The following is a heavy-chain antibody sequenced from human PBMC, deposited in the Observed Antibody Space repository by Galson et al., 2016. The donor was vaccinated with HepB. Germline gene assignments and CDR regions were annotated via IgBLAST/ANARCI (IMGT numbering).Heavy chain of an antibody. CDR3: ARAGYRPVAGYEYFQH. CDR1: GYTFTNYR. J-gene: IGHJ1*01. D-gene: IGHD6-19*01. CDR2: INPDGGST. Sequence: CKVSGYTFTNYRLHWVRQAPGQGLEWMGIINPDGGSTTYAQKFQGRVTMTRDTSTSTVYMELSSLRSEDTAVFYCARAGYRPVAGYEYFQHWGQGTLVSVSS. V-gene: IGHV1-46*01.